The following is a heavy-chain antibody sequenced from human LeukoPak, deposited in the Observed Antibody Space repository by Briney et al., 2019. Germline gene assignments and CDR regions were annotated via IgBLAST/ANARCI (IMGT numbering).Heavy chain of an antibody. J-gene: IGHJ6*02. V-gene: IGHV3-23*01. CDR3: AKVPYSDYGSGRPPFMDA. CDR1: GFTFSSYA. Sequence: PGGSLRLSCAASGFTFSSYAMSWVHQAPGQGLEWVSTLSDSGGDTYYADSVKGRFTISRDNSKSTLYLQMNSLRAEDTAVYYCAKVPYSDYGSGRPPFMDAWGQGTTVAISS. D-gene: IGHD3-10*01. CDR2: LSDSGGDT.